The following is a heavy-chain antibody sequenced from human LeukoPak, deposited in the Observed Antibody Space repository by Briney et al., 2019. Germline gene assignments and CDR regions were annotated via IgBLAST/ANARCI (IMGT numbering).Heavy chain of an antibody. CDR2: IRYDGSNK. Sequence: TGGSLRLSCAASGFTFSSYGMHWVRQAPGKGLDWVAFIRYDGSNKYYADSVKGRFTISRDNSKNTLYLQMNSLRAEDTAVYYCAKDLPLYGSGIPRPASFDYWGQGTLVTVSS. CDR1: GFTFSSYG. D-gene: IGHD3-10*01. V-gene: IGHV3-30*02. J-gene: IGHJ4*02. CDR3: AKDLPLYGSGIPRPASFDY.